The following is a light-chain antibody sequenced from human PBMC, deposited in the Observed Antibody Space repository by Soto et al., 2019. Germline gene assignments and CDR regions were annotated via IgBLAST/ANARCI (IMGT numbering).Light chain of an antibody. J-gene: IGKJ1*01. CDR2: DAS. V-gene: IGKV1-39*01. CDR1: QNINSY. Sequence: DIQMTQSPSSLSASVGDSVTITCWASQNINSYLNWYQQRPGKAPKLLIHDASILQSGVPSRFSGSGSGTEFALTINSLQPEDIATIYCQQTYSTPWTFGQGTKVDIK. CDR3: QQTYSTPWT.